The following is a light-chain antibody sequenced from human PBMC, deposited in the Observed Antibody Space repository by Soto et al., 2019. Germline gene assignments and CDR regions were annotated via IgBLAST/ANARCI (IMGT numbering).Light chain of an antibody. CDR1: QSLVHKDGNTY. V-gene: IGKV2-24*01. Sequence: DIVVTQTPLSSPVALGQAASISCRSSQSLVHKDGNTYLSWCHQRPGQPPRLLIYKVSVRFSGGPDKFSGSGAGTDFTLTISRVETEDVGVYYCMQATQSPWTFGQGTKVEIK. J-gene: IGKJ1*01. CDR3: MQATQSPWT. CDR2: KVS.